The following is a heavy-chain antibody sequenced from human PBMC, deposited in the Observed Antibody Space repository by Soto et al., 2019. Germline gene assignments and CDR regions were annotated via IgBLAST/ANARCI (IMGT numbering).Heavy chain of an antibody. CDR3: AKAATVVTLYYFDY. CDR2: ITDSGGST. V-gene: IGHV3-23*01. CDR1: GFTFNNYG. D-gene: IGHD4-17*01. Sequence: EVQLLESGGGLVQPGGSLRLSCAASGFTFNNYGMSWVRQAPGKGLGWVSAITDSGGSTYYADSVKGRFTISRDNSKNTVYLQMNSLRAEDTAVYYCAKAATVVTLYYFDYWGQGTLVTVSS. J-gene: IGHJ4*02.